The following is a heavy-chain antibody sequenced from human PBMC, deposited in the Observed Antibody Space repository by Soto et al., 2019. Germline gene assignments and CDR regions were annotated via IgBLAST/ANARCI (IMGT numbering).Heavy chain of an antibody. CDR3: ARAVPWGLAV. V-gene: IGHV3-48*02. Sequence: EVQLVESGGGLVQPGGSLRLSCAASGFTFSLYSMSWVRQAPGKGLEWVSYISRSSTGIHYADSVKGRFTISRDDVTNSMPLQLSSLRDGETAVYSCARAVPWGLAVWGQGTTVSISS. CDR2: ISRSSTGI. D-gene: IGHD6-19*01. J-gene: IGHJ6*01. CDR1: GFTFSLYS.